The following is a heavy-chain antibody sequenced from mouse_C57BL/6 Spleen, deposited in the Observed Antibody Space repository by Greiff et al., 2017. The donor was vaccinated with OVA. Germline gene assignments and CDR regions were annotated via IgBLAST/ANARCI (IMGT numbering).Heavy chain of an antibody. CDR2: IYPGSGST. CDR3: ARYLTAQAYYYAMDY. Sequence: QVQLQQPGAELVKPGASVRLSCKASGNTFTGYWITWVKQRPGQGLEWIGDIYPGSGSTNDKEKFKSKGTLTVDTASSTAYMQLSSLTSEDSAVYYCARYLTAQAYYYAMDYWGQGTSVTVSS. D-gene: IGHD3-2*02. V-gene: IGHV1-55*01. CDR1: GNTFTGYW. J-gene: IGHJ4*01.